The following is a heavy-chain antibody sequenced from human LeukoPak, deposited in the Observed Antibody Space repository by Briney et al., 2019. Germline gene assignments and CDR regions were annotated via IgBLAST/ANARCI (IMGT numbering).Heavy chain of an antibody. D-gene: IGHD5-18*01. Sequence: GGSLRLSCAASGFILSPYSMHWVRQAPGKGLEWVAVISFDGTIKYYGDSVNGRFTISRDNAKNSLYLQMNSLRAEDTAVYYCWIQLWLRPDFDYWGQGTLVTVPS. CDR2: ISFDGTIK. J-gene: IGHJ4*02. CDR3: WIQLWLRPDFDY. CDR1: GFILSPYS. V-gene: IGHV3-30-3*01.